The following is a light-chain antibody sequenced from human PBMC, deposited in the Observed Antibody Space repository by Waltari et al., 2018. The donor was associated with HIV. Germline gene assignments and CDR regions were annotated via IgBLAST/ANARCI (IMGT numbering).Light chain of an antibody. CDR3: QSYDSSLSGVV. V-gene: IGLV1-40*01. Sequence: QSLLTQPPSVSGAPGQEVTISCTGSSSNIGAGYHVHWYQQVPGTAPKLLISANINRPSGAPDRFSGSKSGTSASLAITGLQAEDEADYYCQSYDSSLSGVVFGGGTKLTVL. CDR2: ANI. J-gene: IGLJ2*01. CDR1: SSNIGAGYH.